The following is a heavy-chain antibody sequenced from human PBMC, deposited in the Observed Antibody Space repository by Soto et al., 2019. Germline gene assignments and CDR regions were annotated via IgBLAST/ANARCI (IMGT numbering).Heavy chain of an antibody. CDR2: INHSGST. Sequence: QVQLQQWGAGLLKPSETLSLTCAVYGGSFSGYYWSWIRQPPGKGLEWIGEINHSGSTNYNPSLRSRVPISVDTSKNQFSLQLSSVTAADTAVYYCARGLDCSGGSCYPGNWFDPWGQGTLVTVSA. CDR3: ARGLDCSGGSCYPGNWFDP. V-gene: IGHV4-34*01. J-gene: IGHJ5*02. CDR1: GGSFSGYY. D-gene: IGHD2-15*01.